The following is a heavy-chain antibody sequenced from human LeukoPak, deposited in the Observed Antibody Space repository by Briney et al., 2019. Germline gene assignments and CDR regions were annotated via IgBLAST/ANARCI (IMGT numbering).Heavy chain of an antibody. D-gene: IGHD1-1*01. V-gene: IGHV1-8*01. CDR2: VSPKTGST. CDR3: ARESQRNDGWFDP. J-gene: IGHJ5*02. CDR1: GYTFRIHD. Sequence: ASVLVFCKSSGYTFRIHDFNWVRQAPGQGLEWMGWVSPKTGSTGYAQKFQGRVYMTTNAHQSTAYTELSSLRCDDTAVYFCARESQRNDGWFDPWGQGTLVTVCS.